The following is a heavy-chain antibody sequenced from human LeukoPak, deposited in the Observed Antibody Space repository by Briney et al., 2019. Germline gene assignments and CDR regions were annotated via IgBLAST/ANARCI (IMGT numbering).Heavy chain of an antibody. D-gene: IGHD2-2*01. Sequence: SETLSLTCTVSGGSISSYYWSWIRQPPGKGLEWIGRIYTSGSTNYNPSLKSRVTMSVDTSKNQFSLKLSSVTAADTAVYYCAPTRRGSTSCFYFWGQGTLVTVSS. CDR1: GGSISSYY. CDR2: IYTSGST. J-gene: IGHJ4*02. CDR3: APTRRGSTSCFYF. V-gene: IGHV4-4*07.